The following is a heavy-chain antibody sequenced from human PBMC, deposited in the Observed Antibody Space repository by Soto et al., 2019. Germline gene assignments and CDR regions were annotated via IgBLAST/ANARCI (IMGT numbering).Heavy chain of an antibody. D-gene: IGHD5-18*01. Sequence: GASVKVSCKASGYTFTSYYMYWVRQAPGQGLEWMGIINPSGGSTSYAQKFQGRVTMTRDTSTSTVYMELSSLRSEDTAVYYCALNGDTNYYYMDVWGKGTTVTVPS. V-gene: IGHV1-46*01. CDR3: ALNGDTNYYYMDV. J-gene: IGHJ6*03. CDR2: INPSGGST. CDR1: GYTFTSYY.